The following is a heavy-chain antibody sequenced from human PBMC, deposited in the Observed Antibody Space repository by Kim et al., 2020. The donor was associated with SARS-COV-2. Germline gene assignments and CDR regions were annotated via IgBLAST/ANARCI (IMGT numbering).Heavy chain of an antibody. CDR2: IYPGDSDT. CDR3: ARIHVASAGTLRGAFAF. D-gene: IGHD6-13*01. Sequence: GESLKISCKGSGYTFNNYWIGWVRQMPGKGLEWMGIIYPGDSDTRFSPSFQGQVTISADKSISTAYLQWNSLKASDTAMYYCARIHVASAGTLRGAFAFWGQGTMVTVSS. CDR1: GYTFNNYW. V-gene: IGHV5-51*01. J-gene: IGHJ3*01.